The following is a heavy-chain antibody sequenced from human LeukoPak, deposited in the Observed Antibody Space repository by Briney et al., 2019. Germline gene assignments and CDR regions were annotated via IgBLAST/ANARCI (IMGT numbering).Heavy chain of an antibody. J-gene: IGHJ4*02. Sequence: SETLSLTCTVSGGSISSYYWSWIRQLPGKGLEWIGYIYYSGSTNYNPSLKSRVTISVDTSKNQFSLKLSSVTAADTAVYYCARASDYFPDYWGQGTLVAVSS. CDR3: ARASDYFPDY. D-gene: IGHD1-26*01. V-gene: IGHV4-59*01. CDR2: IYYSGST. CDR1: GGSISSYY.